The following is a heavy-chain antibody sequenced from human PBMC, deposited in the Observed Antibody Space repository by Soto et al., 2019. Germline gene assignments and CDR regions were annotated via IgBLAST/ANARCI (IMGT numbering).Heavy chain of an antibody. D-gene: IGHD2-8*01. Sequence: TSETLSLTCTVSGGSISSYYWSWIRQPPGKGLEWIGCIYYSGSTYYNPSLKSRVTISVDTSKNQFSLKLSSVTAADTAVYYCARRGYYAISAFDIWGQGTMVTVSS. J-gene: IGHJ3*02. CDR1: GGSISSYY. V-gene: IGHV4-59*04. CDR3: ARRGYYAISAFDI. CDR2: IYYSGST.